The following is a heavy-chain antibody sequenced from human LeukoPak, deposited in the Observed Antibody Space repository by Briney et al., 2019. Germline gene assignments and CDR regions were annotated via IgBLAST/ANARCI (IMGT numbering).Heavy chain of an antibody. J-gene: IGHJ6*02. CDR1: GFTFSSNW. D-gene: IGHD2-15*01. Sequence: PGGSLRLSCAASGFTFSSNWMHWVRQAPGKGLVWVSRINSDGSSTSYADSVKGRFTISRDNAKNTLYLQMNSLRAEDTAVYYCARQIVVVVAAMKDGMDVWGQGTTVTVSS. CDR2: INSDGSST. CDR3: ARQIVVVVAAMKDGMDV. V-gene: IGHV3-74*01.